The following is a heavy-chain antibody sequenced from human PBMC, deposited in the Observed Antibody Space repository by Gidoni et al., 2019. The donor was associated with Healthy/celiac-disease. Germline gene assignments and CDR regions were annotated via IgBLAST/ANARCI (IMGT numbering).Heavy chain of an antibody. Sequence: GTTEYAASVKGRFTISRDDSKSIAYLQMNSLKTEDTAVYYCTTPYGDYAHLLLSFDYWGQGTLVTVSS. J-gene: IGHJ4*02. CDR2: GTT. D-gene: IGHD4-17*01. V-gene: IGHV3-49*02. CDR3: TTPYGDYAHLLLSFDY.